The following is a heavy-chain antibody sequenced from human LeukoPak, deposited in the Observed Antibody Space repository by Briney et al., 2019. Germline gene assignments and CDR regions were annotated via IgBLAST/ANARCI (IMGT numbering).Heavy chain of an antibody. CDR2: ISWNSGSI. Sequence: PGGSLRLSCAASGFTFDDYAMHWVRQAPGKGLEWVSGISWNSGSIGYADSVKGRFTISRDNAKNSLYLQMNSLRAEDTALYYCAKDISGYYHMDNDYWGQGTLVTVSS. J-gene: IGHJ4*02. D-gene: IGHD3-22*01. CDR1: GFTFDDYA. CDR3: AKDISGYYHMDNDY. V-gene: IGHV3-9*01.